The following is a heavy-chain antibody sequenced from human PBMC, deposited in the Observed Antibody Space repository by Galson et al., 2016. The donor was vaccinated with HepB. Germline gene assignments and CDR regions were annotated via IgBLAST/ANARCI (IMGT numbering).Heavy chain of an antibody. J-gene: IGHJ4*02. CDR3: ARRGSGWSLFDS. V-gene: IGHV5-51*01. D-gene: IGHD6-19*01. CDR2: IYPGDSDT. Sequence: QSGAEVKKPGESLKISCRGPGYSFSSYWIGWVRQMPGKGLEWLGNIYPGDSDTRYSPSFQGQVSISADKSITTAYLQWSSLKASDTAFYYCARRGSGWSLFDSWGQGTQVTVSS. CDR1: GYSFSSYW.